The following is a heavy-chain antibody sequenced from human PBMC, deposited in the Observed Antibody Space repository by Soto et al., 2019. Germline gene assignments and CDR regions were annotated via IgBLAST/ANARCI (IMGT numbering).Heavy chain of an antibody. CDR2: ISAYNGNT. CDR3: ARDQSFDQMLCSGGSCDDDY. J-gene: IGHJ4*02. CDR1: GYPFTSYG. V-gene: IGHV1-18*04. D-gene: IGHD2-15*01. Sequence: ASVKLSCKASGYPFTSYGLSWVRQAPGQGLEWMGWISAYNGNTNYAQKLQGRVTMTTDTSTSTAYMELRSLRSDDTAVYYCARDQSFDQMLCSGGSCDDDYWGQGTLVTV.